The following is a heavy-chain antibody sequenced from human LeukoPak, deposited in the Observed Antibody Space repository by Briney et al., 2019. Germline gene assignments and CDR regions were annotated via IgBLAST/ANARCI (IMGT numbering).Heavy chain of an antibody. V-gene: IGHV4-4*07. CDR2: IYTSGST. J-gene: IGHJ5*02. CDR1: GGSISSYY. D-gene: IGHD6-6*01. CDR3: AQGRNGGSPYNWFDP. Sequence: SETLSLTCTVSGGSISSYYWSWIRQPAGKGLEWIGRIYTSGSTNYNPSLKSRVTMSVDTSKNQFSLKLSSVTAADTAVYYCAQGRNGGSPYNWFDPWGQGTLVTVSS.